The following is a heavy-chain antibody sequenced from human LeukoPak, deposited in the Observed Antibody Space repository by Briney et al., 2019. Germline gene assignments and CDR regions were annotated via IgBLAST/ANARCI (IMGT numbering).Heavy chain of an antibody. D-gene: IGHD1-1*01. Sequence: GGSLRLSCAASGFTFDDYAMHWVRQAPGKGLEWVSGISWNSGSIGYADSVKGRFTISRDNAKNSLYLQMNSLRAEDTALYYCAKDMTGTTIGWFDPWGQETLVTVSS. CDR1: GFTFDDYA. J-gene: IGHJ5*02. V-gene: IGHV3-9*01. CDR3: AKDMTGTTIGWFDP. CDR2: ISWNSGSI.